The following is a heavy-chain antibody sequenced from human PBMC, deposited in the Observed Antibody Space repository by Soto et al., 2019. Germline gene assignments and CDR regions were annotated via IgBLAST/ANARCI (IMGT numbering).Heavy chain of an antibody. CDR1: GYTFTSYG. Sequence: ASVKGSCKVSGYTFTSYGISWVRQAPGQGLEWMGWINPNSGGTNYAQKFQGWVTMTRDTSISTAYMELSRLRSDDTAVYYCARNKGDYYDSSGYYYYYYGMDVWGQGTTVTVSS. V-gene: IGHV1-2*04. CDR2: INPNSGGT. D-gene: IGHD3-22*01. CDR3: ARNKGDYYDSSGYYYYYYGMDV. J-gene: IGHJ6*02.